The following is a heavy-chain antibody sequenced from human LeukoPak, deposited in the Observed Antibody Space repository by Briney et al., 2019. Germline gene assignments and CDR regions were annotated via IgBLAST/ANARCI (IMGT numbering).Heavy chain of an antibody. CDR2: TKPDGTAE. D-gene: IGHD2-15*01. Sequence: GGSLRLSCAASGFTFRNYSMGWVRQAAGKGLAWVANTKPDGTAEYYADSVRGRFTTSRDDANNFLYLQMNSLRGEDTAVYYCARDGGLHTNFDYWGQGTLVTVSS. CDR1: GFTFRNYS. CDR3: ARDGGLHTNFDY. V-gene: IGHV3-7*01. J-gene: IGHJ4*02.